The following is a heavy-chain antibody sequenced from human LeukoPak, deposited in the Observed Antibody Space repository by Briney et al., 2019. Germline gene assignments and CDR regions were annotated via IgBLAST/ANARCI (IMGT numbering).Heavy chain of an antibody. CDR2: ISASSGGT. D-gene: IGHD3-10*01. J-gene: IGHJ4*02. Sequence: PGGSLRLSCAASGFTFRNYAMSWVRQAPGKGLEWVSTISASSGGTSYAGSVEGRLTTSRDNSKNTLYLQMDSLRAEDTATYYCAKTLPSSGSYYHPDFDFWGQGTLVTVSS. CDR3: AKTLPSSGSYYHPDFDF. V-gene: IGHV3-23*01. CDR1: GFTFRNYA.